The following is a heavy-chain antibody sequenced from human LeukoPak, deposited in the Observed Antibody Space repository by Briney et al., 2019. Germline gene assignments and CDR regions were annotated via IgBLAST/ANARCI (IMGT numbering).Heavy chain of an antibody. D-gene: IGHD2-2*01. CDR3: ARLSFPSGMDV. V-gene: IGHV1-2*02. CDR1: GYTFTGYY. Sequence: ASVKVSYKASGYTFTGYYVHWVRQAPGQGLEWMGGINPNSADTNYAQKFQGRVTMTRDTSISTAYMELSRLRSDDTAVYYRARLSFPSGMDVWGQGTTVTVSS. CDR2: INPNSADT. J-gene: IGHJ6*02.